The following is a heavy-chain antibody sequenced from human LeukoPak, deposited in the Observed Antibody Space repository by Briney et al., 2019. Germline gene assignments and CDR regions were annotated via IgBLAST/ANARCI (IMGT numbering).Heavy chain of an antibody. CDR2: IWNDGGNK. CDR3: TTLSGVVSAR. J-gene: IGHJ4*02. Sequence: GGSLRLSCTASGFSFSSHGMHWVRQAPGKGLEWVAVIWNDGGNKYHADSVKGRFTISRDNSKNTLSLQMNSLRAEDTAVYYCTTLSGVVSARWGQGTLVTASS. CDR1: GFSFSSHG. V-gene: IGHV3-33*01. D-gene: IGHD3-3*01.